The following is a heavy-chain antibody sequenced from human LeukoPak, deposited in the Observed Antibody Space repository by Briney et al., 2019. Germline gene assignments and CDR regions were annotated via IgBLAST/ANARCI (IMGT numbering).Heavy chain of an antibody. J-gene: IGHJ6*02. V-gene: IGHV3-30*18. CDR3: GNSAAGTLYGMDV. CDR1: GFTFSSYG. D-gene: IGHD6-13*01. Sequence: PGRSLRLSCAASGFTFSSYGMHWVRQAPGKGLEWVAVISYDGSNKYYADSVKGRFTISRDNSKNTLYLQMNSLRAEDTAVYYCGNSAAGTLYGMDVWGQGTTVTVSS. CDR2: ISYDGSNK.